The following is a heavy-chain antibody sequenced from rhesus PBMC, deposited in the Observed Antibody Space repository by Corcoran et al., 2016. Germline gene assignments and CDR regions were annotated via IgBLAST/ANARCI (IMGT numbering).Heavy chain of an antibody. Sequence: QVQLQESGPGLVKPSETLSLTCAVSGYSISGYYWSWIRQAPGKGLEWIGYITYSGSTSHNPSLKSRVNISRDTSKIQFSLKLSSVTAADTAVYYCARDGAWTPRDYWGQGVLVTVSS. CDR1: GYSISGYY. CDR2: ITYSGST. J-gene: IGHJ4*01. V-gene: IGHV4-122*02. D-gene: IGHD1-44*02. CDR3: ARDGAWTPRDY.